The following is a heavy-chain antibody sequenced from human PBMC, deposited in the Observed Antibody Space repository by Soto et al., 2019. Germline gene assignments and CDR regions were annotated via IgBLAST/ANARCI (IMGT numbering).Heavy chain of an antibody. D-gene: IGHD3-22*01. Sequence: SRRLSCVGSGFSFADYTMHWVRQPPGKGPEWVASLSWNSGFSGYADSVKGRFTISRDNAQSSVHLQMNNLRTEDTALYYCAKGRGTIVVTDAYDIWGQGTMVTVSS. CDR1: GFSFADYT. CDR2: LSWNSGFS. V-gene: IGHV3-9*01. J-gene: IGHJ3*02. CDR3: AKGRGTIVVTDAYDI.